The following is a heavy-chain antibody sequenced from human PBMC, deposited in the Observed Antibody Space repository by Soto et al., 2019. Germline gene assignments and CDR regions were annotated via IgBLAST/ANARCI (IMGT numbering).Heavy chain of an antibody. V-gene: IGHV4-34*01. CDR2: INHSGST. J-gene: IGHJ5*02. CDR3: ASNVAQVLGWFDP. D-gene: IGHD2-8*02. CDR1: GGSFSGYY. Sequence: QVQLQQWGAGLLKPSETLSLTCAVYGGSFSGYYWSWIRQPPGKGLEWIGEINHSGSTNYNPSLKRRVTISVDTSKNQFPLKLSSVTAADTAVYYCASNVAQVLGWFDPWGQGTLVTVSS.